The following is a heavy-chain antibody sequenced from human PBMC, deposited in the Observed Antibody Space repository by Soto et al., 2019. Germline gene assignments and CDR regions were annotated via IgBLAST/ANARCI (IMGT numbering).Heavy chain of an antibody. CDR2: INAGNGNT. CDR3: ARDRWIQLSTSTYSYYGMDV. J-gene: IGHJ6*02. V-gene: IGHV1-3*01. Sequence: EASVKVSCKASGYTFTSYAMHWVRQAPGQRLEWMGWINAGNGNTKYSQKFQGRVTITRDTSASTAYMELSSLRSEDTAVYYCARDRWIQLSTSTYSYYGMDVWGQVTTVTVSS. CDR1: GYTFTSYA. D-gene: IGHD5-18*01.